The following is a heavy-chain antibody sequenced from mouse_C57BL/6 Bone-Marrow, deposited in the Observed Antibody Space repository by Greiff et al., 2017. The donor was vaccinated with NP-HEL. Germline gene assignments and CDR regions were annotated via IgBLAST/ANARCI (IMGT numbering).Heavy chain of an antibody. V-gene: IGHV1-85*01. CDR1: GYTFRSYD. Sequence: QVQLQQSGPELVKPGASVKLSCKASGYTFRSYDINWVKQRPGQGLEWIGWIYPRDGSTKYNAKFKGKATLTVDTSSSTAYMELHSLTSEDSAVYFCARPTTVVATTSDYWGQGTTLTVSS. D-gene: IGHD1-1*01. CDR2: IYPRDGST. CDR3: ARPTTVVATTSDY. J-gene: IGHJ2*01.